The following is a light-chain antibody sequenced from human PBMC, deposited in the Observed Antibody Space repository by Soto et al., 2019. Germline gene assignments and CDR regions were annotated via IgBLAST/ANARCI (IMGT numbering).Light chain of an antibody. CDR3: QQYNNWS. V-gene: IGKV3D-15*01. J-gene: IGKJ5*01. Sequence: EIGLTQSPSTLSVSPGERATLSCRASQSVNSNYLAWYQQKPGQAPRLLIYGISKRATDIPDRFSGSGSGTEFTLTISSLQSEDFAVYYCQQYNNWSFGQGTRLAI. CDR2: GIS. CDR1: QSVNSN.